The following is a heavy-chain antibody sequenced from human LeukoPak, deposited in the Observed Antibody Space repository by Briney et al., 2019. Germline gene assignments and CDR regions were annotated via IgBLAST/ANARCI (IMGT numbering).Heavy chain of an antibody. D-gene: IGHD5/OR15-5a*01. Sequence: SETLSLTCTVSDYSISSGYGYYWGWIRQPPGKGLEWIGNIYHSGITYYNHFNSPLKGRVTISIDTSKNQFSLRLTSVTAADTAVYFCATLVSTRYYFDYWGQGTLVTVSS. J-gene: IGHJ4*02. CDR3: ATLVSTRYYFDY. V-gene: IGHV4-38-2*02. CDR1: DYSISSGYGYY. CDR2: IYHSGIT.